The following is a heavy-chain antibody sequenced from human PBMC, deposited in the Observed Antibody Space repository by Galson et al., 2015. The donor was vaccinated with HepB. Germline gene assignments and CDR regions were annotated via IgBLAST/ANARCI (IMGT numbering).Heavy chain of an antibody. D-gene: IGHD2-21*02. Sequence: SLRLSCAASGFNFRNYGMHWVRQAPGKGLEWVAVIWYDGNTKNFADSVKGRFTISRDNSKNTLYLQMNSLRAEDTAVYYCARDTGGQSWYGRDPDYYLDYWGRGTLVTVSS. CDR2: IWYDGNTK. CDR3: ARDTGGQSWYGRDPDYYLDY. CDR1: GFNFRNYG. V-gene: IGHV3-33*08. J-gene: IGHJ4*02.